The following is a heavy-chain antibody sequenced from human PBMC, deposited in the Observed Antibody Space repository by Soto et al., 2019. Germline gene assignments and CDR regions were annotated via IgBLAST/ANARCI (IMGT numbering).Heavy chain of an antibody. CDR1: GFTFSSYG. Sequence: PGGSLRLSCAASGFTFSSYGMHWVRQAPGKGLEWVALIWFDGSDKSYTESVKGRFTISRDNSKSTLYLQMNSLRAEDTAVYYCARLYCSASSCYSVGEFDNRCQGTMVTVSS. CDR3: ARLYCSASSCYSVGEFDN. D-gene: IGHD2-15*01. V-gene: IGHV3-33*01. CDR2: IWFDGSDK. J-gene: IGHJ3*02.